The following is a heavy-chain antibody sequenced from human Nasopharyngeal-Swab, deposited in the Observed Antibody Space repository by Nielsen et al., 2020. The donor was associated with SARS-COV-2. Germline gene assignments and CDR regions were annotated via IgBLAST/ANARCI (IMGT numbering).Heavy chain of an antibody. CDR3: ARDDVYCSSTSCYRAPLNY. J-gene: IGHJ4*02. CDR2: IYYSGST. Sequence: WIRQPPGKGLEWIGCIYYSGSTYYNPSLKSRVTISVDTSKNQFSLKLSSVTAADTAVYYCARDDVYCSSTSCYRAPLNYWGQGTLVTVSS. V-gene: IGHV4-30-4*01. D-gene: IGHD2-2*01.